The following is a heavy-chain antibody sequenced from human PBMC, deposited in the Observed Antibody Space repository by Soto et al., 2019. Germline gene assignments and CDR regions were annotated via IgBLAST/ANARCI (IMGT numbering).Heavy chain of an antibody. V-gene: IGHV4-61*01. J-gene: IGHJ6*02. CDR1: GGSVSSTSYY. CDR2: IHYSGST. Sequence: PSETLSLTCTVSGGSVSSTSYYWTWIRQPPGKGLEWIGYIHYSGSTNYNPSLQSRVTISVDTSKNHFSLELTSVTAADTAVYYCARAWEHLYFDYWGQGALVTVSSGMDVWGQGTTVTVSS. CDR3: ARAWEHLYFDYWGQGALVTVSSGMDV. D-gene: IGHD1-26*01.